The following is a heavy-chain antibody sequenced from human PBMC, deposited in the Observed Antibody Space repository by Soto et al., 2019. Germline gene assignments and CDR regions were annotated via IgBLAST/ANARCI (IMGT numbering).Heavy chain of an antibody. J-gene: IGHJ4*02. CDR2: IIPIFGTA. V-gene: IGHV1-69*01. CDR1: GGTFSSYA. D-gene: IGHD3-3*01. CDR3: ASGPIWSGYPRPDH. Sequence: QVQLVQSGAEVKKPGSSVKVSCKASGGTFSSYAISWVRRAPGQGLEWMGGIIPIFGTANYAQKFQGRVTITADESTSTAYMELSSLRSEDTAVYYCASGPIWSGYPRPDHWGQGTLVTVSS.